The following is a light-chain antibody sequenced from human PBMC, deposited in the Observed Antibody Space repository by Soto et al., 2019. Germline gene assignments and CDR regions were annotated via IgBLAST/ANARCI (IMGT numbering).Light chain of an antibody. Sequence: AIRMTQSPSSFSASTGDRVTITCRASPGISTSLAWYQQKPEKAPNFLIRAASTLQSGAPSRFSGSGSGTDFTLTTSCLQSEDFATCHCQQYYNYPVTFGQGTKLEIK. J-gene: IGKJ2*01. CDR1: PGISTS. CDR2: AAS. CDR3: QQYYNYPVT. V-gene: IGKV1-8*01.